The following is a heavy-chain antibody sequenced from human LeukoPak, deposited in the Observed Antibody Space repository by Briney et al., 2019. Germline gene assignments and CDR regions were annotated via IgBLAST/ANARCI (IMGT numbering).Heavy chain of an antibody. V-gene: IGHV3-7*01. CDR3: AGVVPPLYYFDY. Sequence: PGGSLRLSCAASGFTFSSSWMSWVRQAPGKALEWVANIKQDGSEKYYVDSVKGRFTISRDNAKNSLYLQMNSLRAEDTAVYYCAGVVPPLYYFDYWGQGTLVTVSS. D-gene: IGHD3-10*01. CDR1: GFTFSSSW. J-gene: IGHJ4*02. CDR2: IKQDGSEK.